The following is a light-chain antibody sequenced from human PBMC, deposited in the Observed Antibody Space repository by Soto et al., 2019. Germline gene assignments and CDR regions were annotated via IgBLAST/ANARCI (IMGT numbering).Light chain of an antibody. Sequence: DIQMTQSPSSLSASVGDRVTISSRTSQSISTYLNWYQQKPXTAPKLXXYRASSVKSGVPPRFSGSGSGRDFTLTISSLRPEDIATYFCQHSYSSHTWTFGQGTKVDIK. CDR3: QHSYSSHTWT. CDR2: RAS. CDR1: QSISTY. J-gene: IGKJ1*01. V-gene: IGKV1-39*01.